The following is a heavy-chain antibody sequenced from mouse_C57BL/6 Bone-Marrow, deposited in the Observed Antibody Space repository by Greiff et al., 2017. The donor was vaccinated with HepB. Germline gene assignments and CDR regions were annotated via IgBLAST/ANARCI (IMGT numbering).Heavy chain of an antibody. CDR2: ISYDGSN. V-gene: IGHV3-6*01. CDR3: AREKNYYGSRGLWYFDV. Sequence: EVKLVESGPGLVKPSQSLSLTCSVTGYSITSGYYWNWIRQFPGNKLEWMGYISYDGSNNYNPSLKNRISITRDTSKNQFFLKLNSVTTEDTATYYCAREKNYYGSRGLWYFDVWGTGTTVTVSS. D-gene: IGHD1-1*01. CDR1: GYSITSGYY. J-gene: IGHJ1*03.